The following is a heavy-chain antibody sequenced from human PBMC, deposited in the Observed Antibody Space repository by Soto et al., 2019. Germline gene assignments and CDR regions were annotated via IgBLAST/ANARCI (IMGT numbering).Heavy chain of an antibody. D-gene: IGHD6-13*01. Sequence: QVQLVESGGGVVQPGRSLRLSCAASGFTFSSYGMHWVRQAPGKGLEWVAVIWYDGSNKYYADSVKGRFTISRDNSKNTLYLQMNSLRAEDTAVCYCARSIAGGAFDIWGQGTMVTVSS. CDR2: IWYDGSNK. J-gene: IGHJ3*02. V-gene: IGHV3-33*01. CDR3: ARSIAGGAFDI. CDR1: GFTFSSYG.